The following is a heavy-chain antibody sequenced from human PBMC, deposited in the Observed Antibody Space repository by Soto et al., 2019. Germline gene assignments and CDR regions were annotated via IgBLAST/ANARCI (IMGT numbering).Heavy chain of an antibody. V-gene: IGHV1-24*01. J-gene: IGHJ4*02. D-gene: IGHD6-19*01. CDR2: FDPEDGET. Sequence: ASVKVSCKVSGYTLTELSMHWVRQAPGKGLEWMGGFDPEDGETIYAQKFQGRVTMTEDTSTDTAYMELSGLRSEDTAVYYCATVGSGWIYYFDYWGQGTLVTVSS. CDR1: GYTLTELS. CDR3: ATVGSGWIYYFDY.